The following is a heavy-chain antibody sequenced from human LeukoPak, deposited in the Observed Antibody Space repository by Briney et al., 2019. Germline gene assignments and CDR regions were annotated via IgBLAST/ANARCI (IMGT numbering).Heavy chain of an antibody. CDR3: TTGQKEYSPEGDY. Sequence: GGSLRLSCAASGFTFSNAWMSWVRQAPGKGLEWVGRIKSKTDGGTTDYAAPVKGRFTISRDDSKNTLYLQMNSLKTEDTAVYYCTTGQKEYSPEGDYWGQGTLVTVSS. J-gene: IGHJ4*02. D-gene: IGHD6-6*01. CDR2: IKSKTDGGTT. V-gene: IGHV3-15*01. CDR1: GFTFSNAW.